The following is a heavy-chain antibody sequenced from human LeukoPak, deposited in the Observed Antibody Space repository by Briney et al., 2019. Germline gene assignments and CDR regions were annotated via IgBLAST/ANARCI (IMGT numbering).Heavy chain of an antibody. J-gene: IGHJ3*02. CDR2: IYTSGST. V-gene: IGHV4-4*07. CDR3: TSFNPTTVETPRPSPLVAFDI. D-gene: IGHD4-23*01. CDR1: GGSISSYY. Sequence: PSETLSLTCTVSGGSISSYYWCWIRLPPGAGLEWIGRIYTSGSTNYNPSHKSRVAMSVDTSKNQFSLKLLSVAAADTAVYYCTSFNPTTVETPRPSPLVAFDIWGQGTMVTVSS.